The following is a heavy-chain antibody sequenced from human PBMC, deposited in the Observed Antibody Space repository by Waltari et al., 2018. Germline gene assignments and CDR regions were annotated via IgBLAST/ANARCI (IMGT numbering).Heavy chain of an antibody. CDR1: GYTFTGYY. V-gene: IGHV1-2*04. CDR3: AIAAAGYYYGMDV. CDR2: INPNSGGT. Sequence: QVQLVQSGAEVKKPGASVKVSCKASGYTFTGYYMHWVRQAPGQGLEWMEWINPNSGGTNYAQKFKGWGTMTRDTSISTADMELSRLRSDDTAVYYCAIAAAGYYYGMDVWGQGTTVTVSS. J-gene: IGHJ6*02. D-gene: IGHD6-13*01.